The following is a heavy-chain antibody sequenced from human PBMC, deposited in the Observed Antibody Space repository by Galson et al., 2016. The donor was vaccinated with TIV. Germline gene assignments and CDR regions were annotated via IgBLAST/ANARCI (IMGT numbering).Heavy chain of an antibody. Sequence: SVKVSCKASGGTFSRGTFSSYAISWVRQAPGQGLEWMGRIIPIFGTPNYAQKFQGRVMITADESTNTAYMELSTLRSDDTAVYYCARGSSSAWYLGFYFDSWGQGTLVTVSS. CDR3: ARGSSSAWYLGFYFDS. CDR2: IIPIFGTP. CDR1: GGTFSRGTFSSYA. V-gene: IGHV1-69*13. J-gene: IGHJ4*02. D-gene: IGHD6-19*01.